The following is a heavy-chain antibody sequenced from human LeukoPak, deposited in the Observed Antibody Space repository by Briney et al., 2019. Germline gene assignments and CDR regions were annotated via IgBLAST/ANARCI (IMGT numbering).Heavy chain of an antibody. V-gene: IGHV5-51*01. CDR2: MYPGGSDI. CDR3: ASRTGSYYPFDS. Sequence: GESLKISCKGSGYSFSNYYIDWVRQMPGKGLEWMGVMYPGGSDIRYSPSFQGQVTISADESIDTASLQWSSLKASDSGMYYCASRTGSYYPFDSWGQGTLVTVSS. CDR1: GYSFSNYY. J-gene: IGHJ4*02. D-gene: IGHD1-26*01.